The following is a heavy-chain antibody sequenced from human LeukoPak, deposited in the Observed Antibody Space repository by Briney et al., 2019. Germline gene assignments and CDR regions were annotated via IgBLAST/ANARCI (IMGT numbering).Heavy chain of an antibody. Sequence: GGSLRLSCTASGFTFSGAWMTWVRQAPGKGLEWVANIREDGTEKNYVDSVKDRFTISRDNAKNSLYLQMNSLRAEDTAVYYCARERPRLLWFGGTRVDYFDYWGQGTLVTVSS. V-gene: IGHV3-7*01. J-gene: IGHJ4*02. D-gene: IGHD3-10*01. CDR3: ARERPRLLWFGGTRVDYFDY. CDR1: GFTFSGAW. CDR2: IREDGTEK.